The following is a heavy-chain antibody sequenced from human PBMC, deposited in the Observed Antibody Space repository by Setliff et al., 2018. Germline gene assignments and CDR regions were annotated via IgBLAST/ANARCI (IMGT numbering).Heavy chain of an antibody. J-gene: IGHJ4*02. V-gene: IGHV1-18*01. CDR2: XXXXXGXT. CDR3: ATRRAARSPLTG. Sequence: ASVKVSCKASGYTFSSYGISWVRQAPGQGLEWMGWXXXXXGXTXXAQKFQGRVTMTTDTSTSTGYMELRSLRPDDTAVYYCATRRAARSPLTGWGQGTLVTVSS. D-gene: IGHD6-6*01. CDR1: GYTFSSYG.